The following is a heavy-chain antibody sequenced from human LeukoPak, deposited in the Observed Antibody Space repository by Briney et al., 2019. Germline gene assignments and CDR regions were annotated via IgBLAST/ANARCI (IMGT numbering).Heavy chain of an antibody. CDR1: GGSFSGYY. CDR3: ARGPDGYNGLAVDY. Sequence: SETLSLTCAVYGGSFSGYYWSWIRQPPGKGLEWIGEINHSGSTNYNPSLKSRVTTSVDTSKNQFSLKLSSVTAADTAVYYCARGPDGYNGLAVDYWGQGTLVTVSS. J-gene: IGHJ4*02. V-gene: IGHV4-34*01. CDR2: INHSGST. D-gene: IGHD5-24*01.